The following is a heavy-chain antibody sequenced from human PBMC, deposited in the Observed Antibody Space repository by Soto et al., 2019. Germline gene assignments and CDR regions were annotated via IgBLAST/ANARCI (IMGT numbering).Heavy chain of an antibody. CDR2: IYTSGST. Sequence: SETLSLTCTVSGGSISSYYWSWIRQPAGKGLEWIGRIYTSGSTNYNPPLKSRVTMSVDTSKNQFSLKLSSVTAADTAVYYCAREALEKGYYYYGMDVWGQGTTVTVSS. CDR3: AREALEKGYYYYGMDV. CDR1: GGSISSYY. V-gene: IGHV4-4*07. D-gene: IGHD6-6*01. J-gene: IGHJ6*02.